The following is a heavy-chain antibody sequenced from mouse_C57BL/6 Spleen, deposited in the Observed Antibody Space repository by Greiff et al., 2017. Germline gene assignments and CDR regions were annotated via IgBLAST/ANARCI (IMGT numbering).Heavy chain of an antibody. CDR2: INYDGSST. J-gene: IGHJ2*01. CDR1: GFTFSDYY. D-gene: IGHD6-1*01. CDR3: ARVPSLFYFGY. V-gene: IGHV5-16*01. Sequence: EVKLVESEGGLVQPGSSMKLSCTASGFTFSDYYMAWVRQVPEKGLEWVANINYDGSSTYYLDSLKSRFIISRDNAKNILYLQMSSLKSEDTATYYCARVPSLFYFGYWGQGTTLTVSS.